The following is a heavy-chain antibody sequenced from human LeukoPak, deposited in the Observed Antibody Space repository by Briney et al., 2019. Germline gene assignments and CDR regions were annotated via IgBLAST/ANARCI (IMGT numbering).Heavy chain of an antibody. V-gene: IGHV3-21*06. J-gene: IGHJ4*02. Sequence: GGSLRLSCAASGFTFSRYDMSWVRQAPGKGLEWVSSISSSGSYIYYADSMRGRFTISRDNAKNSLYLQMNSLRAEDTAVYYCARDNYYSDMGDYWGQGTLVTVSS. CDR2: ISSSGSYI. D-gene: IGHD3-10*01. CDR3: ARDNYYSDMGDY. CDR1: GFTFSRYD.